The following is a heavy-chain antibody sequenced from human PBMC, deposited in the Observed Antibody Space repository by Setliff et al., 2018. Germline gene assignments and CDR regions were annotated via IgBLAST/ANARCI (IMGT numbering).Heavy chain of an antibody. Sequence: SVKVSCKASGGTFSSYAFSWVRQAPGQGLEWVGGIIPIFGTANYAQKFQGRVTITAGESTSTAYMELSSLRSEDTAVYYCARAYYDSSGFSWFDPWGQGTLVTVSS. CDR1: GGTFSSYA. CDR2: IIPIFGTA. CDR3: ARAYYDSSGFSWFDP. V-gene: IGHV1-69*13. J-gene: IGHJ5*02. D-gene: IGHD3-22*01.